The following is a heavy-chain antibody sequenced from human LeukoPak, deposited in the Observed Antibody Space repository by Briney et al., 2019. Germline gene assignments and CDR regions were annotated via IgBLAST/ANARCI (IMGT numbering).Heavy chain of an antibody. CDR3: ARSGSGSYFLDY. CDR2: ISGSGGST. CDR1: GFTFSDYY. J-gene: IGHJ4*02. Sequence: GGSLRLSCAASGFTFSDYYMSWVRQAPGRGLEWVSAISGSGGSTYYADSVKGRFTISRDNFKHTLYLQMNSLRAEDTAVYYCARSGSGSYFLDYWGQGTLVTVSS. D-gene: IGHD3-10*01. V-gene: IGHV3-23*01.